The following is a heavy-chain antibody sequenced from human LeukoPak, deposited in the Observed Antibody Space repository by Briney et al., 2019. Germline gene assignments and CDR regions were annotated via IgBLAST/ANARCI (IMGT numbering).Heavy chain of an antibody. CDR1: GFTFNSFD. Sequence: GGSLRLSCAASGFTFNSFDMSCVRQAPGKGLEWVSAISGGGRTYYADSVKGRFSISRDNSKNTLNLQMNSLRAEDTALYYCAKVRGSSGWINDYWGQGTLVTVSS. CDR3: AKVRGSSGWINDY. CDR2: ISGGGRT. D-gene: IGHD6-19*01. J-gene: IGHJ4*02. V-gene: IGHV3-23*01.